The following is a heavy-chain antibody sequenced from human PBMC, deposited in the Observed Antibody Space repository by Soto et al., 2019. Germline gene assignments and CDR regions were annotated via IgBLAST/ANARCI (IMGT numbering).Heavy chain of an antibody. D-gene: IGHD3-22*01. V-gene: IGHV4-34*01. J-gene: IGHJ4*02. CDR3: ARDSAYDNSGYYRKDKFDY. CDR2: INHSGST. CDR1: GGSFSGYY. Sequence: SETLSLTCAVYGGSFSGYYWSWIRQPPGKGLEWIGEINHSGSTNYNPSLKSRVTISVDTSKNQFSLKLSSVTAADTAVYYCARDSAYDNSGYYRKDKFDYWGQGTLVTVSS.